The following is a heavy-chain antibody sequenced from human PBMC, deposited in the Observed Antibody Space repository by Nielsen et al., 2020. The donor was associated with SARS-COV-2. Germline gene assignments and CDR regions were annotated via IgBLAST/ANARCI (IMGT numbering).Heavy chain of an antibody. J-gene: IGHJ3*02. V-gene: IGHV4-39*01. CDR3: ARRGFFDI. D-gene: IGHD3-10*01. CDR1: GGSTSSSSYY. Sequence: SETLSLTCTVSGGSTSSSSYYWGWIRQPPGKGLEWIGSIYYSGSTYYNPSLKSRVTISVDTSKNQFSLKLSSVTAADTAVYYCARRGFFDIWGQGTMVTVSS. CDR2: IYYSGST.